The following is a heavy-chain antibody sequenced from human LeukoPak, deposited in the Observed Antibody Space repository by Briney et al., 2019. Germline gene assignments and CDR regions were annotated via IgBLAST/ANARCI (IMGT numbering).Heavy chain of an antibody. J-gene: IGHJ3*01. V-gene: IGHV1-24*01. CDR1: GYTLTELS. CDR3: ATEWVVGATGRSWFD. CDR2: FDPEDGET. Sequence: GASVKVSCKVSGYTLTELSMHWVRHAPGKGPELMGGFDPEDGETIYAQKFQGRVTMTEDTSTDTAYMELSSLRSEDTAVYYCATEWVVGATGRSWFDWGQGTMVTVSS. D-gene: IGHD1-26*01.